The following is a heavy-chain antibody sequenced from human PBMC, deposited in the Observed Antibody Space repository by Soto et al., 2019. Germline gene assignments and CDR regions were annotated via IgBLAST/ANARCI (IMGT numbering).Heavy chain of an antibody. CDR2: IYWDDDK. CDR3: AQTYDLGYCSGGSCLPGSYSLDY. CDR1: GFSLSTSGVG. V-gene: IGHV2-5*02. Sequence: GSGPTLVNPTQTLTLTCTFSGFSLSTSGVGVGWIRQPPGKALEWPALIYWDDDKRYSPSLKSRLTITKDTSKNQVVLTMTNMDPVDTATYYCAQTYDLGYCSGGSCLPGSYSLDYWGQGTLVTVSS. D-gene: IGHD2-15*01. J-gene: IGHJ4*02.